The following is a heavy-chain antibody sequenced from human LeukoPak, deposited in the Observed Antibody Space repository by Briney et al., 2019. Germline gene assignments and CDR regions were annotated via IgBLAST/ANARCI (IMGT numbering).Heavy chain of an antibody. CDR3: ARGPTRGNEWEPDGNWFDP. CDR2: ISYDGSNK. D-gene: IGHD1-26*01. Sequence: PGRSLRLSCAASGFTFSSYAMHWVRQAPGKGLEWVAVISYDGSNKYYADSVKGRFTISRDNSKNTLYLQMNSLRAEDTAVYYCARGPTRGNEWEPDGNWFDPWGQGTLVTVSS. V-gene: IGHV3-30-3*01. CDR1: GFTFSSYA. J-gene: IGHJ5*02.